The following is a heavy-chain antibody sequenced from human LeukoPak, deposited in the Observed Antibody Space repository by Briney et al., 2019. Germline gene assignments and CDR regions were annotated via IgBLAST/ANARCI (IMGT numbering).Heavy chain of an antibody. Sequence: GGSLRLSCADSGFTFSTYTMNWVRQAPGKGLEWVSSITSSSSYIYYADSVKGRFTISRDNAKNSLYLQMNSLRAEDTAVYYCAELGITMIGGVWGKGTTVTISS. CDR2: ITSSSSYI. J-gene: IGHJ6*04. CDR3: AELGITMIGGV. D-gene: IGHD3-10*02. CDR1: GFTFSTYT. V-gene: IGHV3-21*01.